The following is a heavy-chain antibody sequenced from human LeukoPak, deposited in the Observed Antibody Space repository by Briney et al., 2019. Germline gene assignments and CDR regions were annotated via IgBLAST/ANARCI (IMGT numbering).Heavy chain of an antibody. J-gene: IGHJ6*03. CDR2: IYYSGST. CDR3: ASPPRYYYGSGRRYYYMDV. Sequence: SETLSLTCTVSGGSISSSSYYWGWIRQPPGKGLEWIGSIYYSGSTYYNPSLKSRATISVDTSKNQFSLKLSSVTAADTAVYYCASPPRYYYGSGRRYYYMDVWGKGTTVTVSS. CDR1: GGSISSSSYY. D-gene: IGHD3-10*01. V-gene: IGHV4-39*01.